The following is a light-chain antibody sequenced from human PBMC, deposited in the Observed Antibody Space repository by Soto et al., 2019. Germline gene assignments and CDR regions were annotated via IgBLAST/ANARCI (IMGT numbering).Light chain of an antibody. CDR1: QSISSY. V-gene: IGKV1-39*01. CDR2: AAS. J-gene: IGKJ1*01. CDR3: QQSYSTPWT. Sequence: DIQMTQSPSSLSASVGDRVTITCRARQSISSYLNWYQQKPEKAPKLLIYAASSLQSGVPSRFSGGGTGTDFTLTISSLQPEDFATYYCQQSYSTPWTFGQGTKVDIK.